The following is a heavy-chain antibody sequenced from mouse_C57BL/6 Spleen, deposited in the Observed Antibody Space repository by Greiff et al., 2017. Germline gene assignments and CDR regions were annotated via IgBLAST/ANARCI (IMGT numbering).Heavy chain of an antibody. CDR2: ITPSSGYT. Sequence: QVQLQQSGAELAKPGASVKLSCKASGYTFTSYWMHWVKQRPGQGLEWIGYITPSSGYTKYNQKFKDKAPWTADKSSSTAYMQLSSLTYEDSAVYYCATHGMDYWGQGTSVTVSS. CDR1: GYTFTSYW. CDR3: ATHGMDY. V-gene: IGHV1-7*01. J-gene: IGHJ4*01.